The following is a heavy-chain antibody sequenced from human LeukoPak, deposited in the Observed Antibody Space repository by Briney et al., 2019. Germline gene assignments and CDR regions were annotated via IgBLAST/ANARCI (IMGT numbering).Heavy chain of an antibody. D-gene: IGHD2-21*02. V-gene: IGHV4-39*07. J-gene: IGHJ4*02. CDR1: GGSISSYY. Sequence: SETLSLTCTVSGGSISSYYWGWIRQPPGKGLEWIGSIYYSGSTYYNPSLKSRVTISVDTSKNQFSLKLSSVTAADTAVYYCARGAVVVTAIVPFGYWGQGTLVTVSS. CDR3: ARGAVVVTAIVPFGY. CDR2: IYYSGST.